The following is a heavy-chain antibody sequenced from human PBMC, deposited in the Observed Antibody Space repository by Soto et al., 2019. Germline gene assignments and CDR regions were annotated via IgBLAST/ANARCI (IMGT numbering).Heavy chain of an antibody. CDR2: MNPNSGNT. Sequence: ASVKVSCKASGYTFTSYDINWGRQATGQGLEWMGWMNPNSGNTGYAQKFQGRVTMTRNTSISTAYMELSSLRSEDTAVYYCARGYGDYDYYYMDVWGKGTTVTVSS. J-gene: IGHJ6*03. V-gene: IGHV1-8*01. CDR1: GYTFTSYD. D-gene: IGHD4-17*01. CDR3: ARGYGDYDYYYMDV.